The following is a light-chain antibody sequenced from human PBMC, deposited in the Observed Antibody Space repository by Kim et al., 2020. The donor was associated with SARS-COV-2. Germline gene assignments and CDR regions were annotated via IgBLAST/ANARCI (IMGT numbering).Light chain of an antibody. Sequence: QAVVTQEPSLTVSPGGTVTLTCDSSTGAVTGGHHPHWFLQKPGQAPRALIYDTSNKYSWTPARFSGSLLGGKAALTLSGAQPEDEADYYCLLLYGGPWVFGGGTQLTVL. CDR1: TGAVTGGHH. V-gene: IGLV7-46*01. J-gene: IGLJ3*02. CDR2: DTS. CDR3: LLLYGGPWV.